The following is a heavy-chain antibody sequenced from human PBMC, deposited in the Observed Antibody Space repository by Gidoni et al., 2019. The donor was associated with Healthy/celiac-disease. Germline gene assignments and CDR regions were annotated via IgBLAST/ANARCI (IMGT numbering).Heavy chain of an antibody. J-gene: IGHJ6*02. CDR3: ARLRDYYGSGYRRAYYYGMDV. CDR2: INHSGST. CDR1: GGSFSGYS. Sequence: QVQLQQWGAGPLKPSETLSLTCAVHGGSFSGYSWRWIRQPPVKVLEWIGEINHSGSTNYNPSLKIRGTISVDTSKSQFSLKLSSVTAADTAVYYCARLRDYYGSGYRRAYYYGMDVWGQGTTVTVSS. D-gene: IGHD3-10*01. V-gene: IGHV4-34*01.